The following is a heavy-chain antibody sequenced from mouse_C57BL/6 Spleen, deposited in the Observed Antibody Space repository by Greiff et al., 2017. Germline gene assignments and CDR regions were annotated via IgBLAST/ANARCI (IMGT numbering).Heavy chain of an antibody. V-gene: IGHV5-17*01. CDR2: ISSGSSTI. CDR3: ARYYYEDDFDY. Sequence: EVQGVESGGGLVKPGGSLKLSCAASGFTFSDYGMHWVRQAPEKGLEWVAYISSGSSTIYYADTVKGRFTISRDNAKNTLFLPMTSLRSEDTAMYYCARYYYEDDFDYWGQGTTLTVSS. CDR1: GFTFSDYG. J-gene: IGHJ2*01. D-gene: IGHD1-1*01.